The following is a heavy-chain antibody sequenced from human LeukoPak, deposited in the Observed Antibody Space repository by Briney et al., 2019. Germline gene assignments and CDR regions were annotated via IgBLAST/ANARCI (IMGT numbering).Heavy chain of an antibody. V-gene: IGHV3-23*01. J-gene: IGHJ3*02. CDR2: ISGIGGST. CDR3: TRRYNYDSSGYYYVRDAFDI. D-gene: IGHD3-22*01. CDR1: GFTFSTYG. Sequence: GGSLRLSCAASGFTFSTYGMSWVRQAPGKGLEWVSTISGIGGSTHYADSVKGRFTISRDNSKNTLYLQMNSLKTEDTAVYYCTRRYNYDSSGYYYVRDAFDIWGQGTMVTVSS.